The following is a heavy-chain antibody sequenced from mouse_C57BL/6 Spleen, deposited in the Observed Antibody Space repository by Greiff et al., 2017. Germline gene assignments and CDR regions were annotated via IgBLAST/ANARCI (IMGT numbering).Heavy chain of an antibody. CDR2: IDPSDSYT. D-gene: IGHD3-1*01. V-gene: IGHV1-69*01. J-gene: IGHJ4*01. Sequence: VQLQQPGAELVMPGASVKLSCKASGYTFTSYWMHWVKQRPGQGLEWIGEIDPSDSYTNYNQKFKGKSTLTVDKSSSTAYMQLSSLTSEDSAVYYCARGGYYYWGQGTSVTVSS. CDR3: ARGGYYY. CDR1: GYTFTSYW.